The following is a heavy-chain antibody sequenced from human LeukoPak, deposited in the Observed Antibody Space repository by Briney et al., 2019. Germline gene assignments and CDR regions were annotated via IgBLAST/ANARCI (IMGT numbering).Heavy chain of an antibody. CDR1: GGSISSYY. Sequence: SETLSLTCTVSGGSISSYYWSWIRQPPGKGLEWIGYIYYSGSTNYHPSLQSPVTISVDPSKNQFSLKLSSVTAADTAVYYCARGVRYFDWLLPYYFDYWGQGTLVTVSS. V-gene: IGHV4-59*01. D-gene: IGHD3-9*01. J-gene: IGHJ4*02. CDR3: ARGVRYFDWLLPYYFDY. CDR2: IYYSGST.